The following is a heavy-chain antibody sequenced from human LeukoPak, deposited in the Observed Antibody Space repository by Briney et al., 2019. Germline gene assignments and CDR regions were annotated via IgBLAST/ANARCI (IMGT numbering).Heavy chain of an antibody. Sequence: SETLSLTCTVSGYSISSGYYWGWIRQPPGKGLEWIGSIYHSGTTYYNPSLKSRVTISVDTSKNQFSLKLSSVTAADTAVYCCARDYQEMATPTDFDYWGQGTLVTVSS. CDR1: GYSISSGYY. CDR3: ARDYQEMATPTDFDY. CDR2: IYHSGTT. V-gene: IGHV4-38-2*02. J-gene: IGHJ4*02. D-gene: IGHD5-24*01.